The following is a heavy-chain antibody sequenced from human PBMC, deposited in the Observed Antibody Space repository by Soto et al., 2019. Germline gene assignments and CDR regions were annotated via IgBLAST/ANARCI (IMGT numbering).Heavy chain of an antibody. V-gene: IGHV3-30*03. D-gene: IGHD6-19*01. J-gene: IGHJ4*02. CDR2: VSHDGRNT. Sequence: VQLVESGGGVVQPGRSLRLSCAASGFTFSDYAMHWVRQAPGKGLEWVAVVSHDGRNTHYADSVKGRFTISRDSSKNTVSLEMTSLRAEDTAVYYGARGGRQWLVTSDFNYWGQGALVTVSS. CDR3: ARGGRQWLVTSDFNY. CDR1: GFTFSDYA.